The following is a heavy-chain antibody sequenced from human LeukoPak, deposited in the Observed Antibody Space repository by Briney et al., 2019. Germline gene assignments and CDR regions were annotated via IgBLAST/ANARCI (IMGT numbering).Heavy chain of an antibody. CDR1: GYTLTGYY. D-gene: IGHD6-6*01. V-gene: IGHV1-2*02. CDR2: INPNSGGT. CDR3: AMSIMQP. J-gene: IGHJ5*02. Sequence: ASVKVLCKAPGYTLTGYYMHWVRQAPGQGLGWRGWINPNSGGTNYAQKFQGRVTMTRDTSISTAYMELSRLRSDDTAVYYCAMSIMQPWGQGTLVTVSS.